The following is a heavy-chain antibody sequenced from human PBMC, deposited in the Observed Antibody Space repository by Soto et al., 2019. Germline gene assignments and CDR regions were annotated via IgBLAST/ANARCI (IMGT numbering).Heavy chain of an antibody. CDR2: IKQDGSEK. V-gene: IGHV3-7*01. D-gene: IGHD6-6*01. Sequence: PGGSLRLSCTASGLTFSSHWMNWVRQAPGKGLEWVANIKQDGSEKYYVDSVKGRFTISRDNAKNSLYLQMNSLRAEDTAVYYCARSSLGAFDIWGQGTMVTVSS. J-gene: IGHJ3*02. CDR3: ARSSLGAFDI. CDR1: GLTFSSHW.